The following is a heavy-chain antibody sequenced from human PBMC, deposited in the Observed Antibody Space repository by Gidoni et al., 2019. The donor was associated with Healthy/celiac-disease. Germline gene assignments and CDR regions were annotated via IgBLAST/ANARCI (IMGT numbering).Heavy chain of an antibody. CDR1: GFPFSCYA. D-gene: IGHD6-6*01. CDR2: ISYDGSNQ. J-gene: IGHJ4*02. CDR3: AIWSIAAPDY. V-gene: IGHV3-30-3*01. Sequence: VQLVEAGGGVAQPGRSPRLSCAASGFPFSCYAMHWVRQAPGKGLEWVAVISYDGSNQYYADSLKGLFTISRDNSKNTLYLQMNSLRAEDTAVYYCAIWSIAAPDYWGQGTLVPVSS.